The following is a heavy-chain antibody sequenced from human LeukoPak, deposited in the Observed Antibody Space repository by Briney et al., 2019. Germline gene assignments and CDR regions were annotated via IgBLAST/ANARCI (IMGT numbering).Heavy chain of an antibody. J-gene: IGHJ5*02. CDR2: ISSSGSTI. V-gene: IGHV3-48*03. CDR3: ARVYYASWSGQPLSQHWLDP. Sequence: GGSLRLSCAASGFTFSSYEMNWVRQAPGKGVEWVSYISSSGSTIYYADSVKGRFAISRDNAKNSLYLQMNGLRVEDTAIYYCARVYYASWSGQPLSQHWLDPWGQGTLVTVSS. CDR1: GFTFSSYE. D-gene: IGHD3-3*01.